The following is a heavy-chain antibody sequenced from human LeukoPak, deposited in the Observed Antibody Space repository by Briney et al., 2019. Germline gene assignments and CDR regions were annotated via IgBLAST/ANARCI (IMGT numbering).Heavy chain of an antibody. J-gene: IGHJ6*02. D-gene: IGHD3-10*01. CDR1: GFTFSSYG. CDR3: AKDFYGSGSYYGMDV. CDR2: ISYDGSNK. V-gene: IGHV3-30*18. Sequence: PGRSLRLSCAASGFTFSSYGMHWVRPAPGKGLEWVAVISYDGSNKYYADSVKGRFTISRDNSKNTLYLQMNSLRAEDTAVYYCAKDFYGSGSYYGMDVWGQGTTVTVSS.